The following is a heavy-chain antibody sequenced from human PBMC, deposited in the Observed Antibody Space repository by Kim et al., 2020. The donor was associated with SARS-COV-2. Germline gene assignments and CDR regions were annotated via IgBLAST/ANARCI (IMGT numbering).Heavy chain of an antibody. CDR1: GFTFSSYS. CDR3: ARDKATSSSTTGGY. J-gene: IGHJ4*02. D-gene: IGHD6-13*01. Sequence: GGSLRLSCAASGFTFSSYSMNWVRQAPGKGLEWVSYISSNSSTIYSADSVKGRFTISRDNAKNSLYLQMNSLRDKDTAAYYCARDKATSSSTTGGYWGQG. CDR2: ISSNSSTI. V-gene: IGHV3-48*02.